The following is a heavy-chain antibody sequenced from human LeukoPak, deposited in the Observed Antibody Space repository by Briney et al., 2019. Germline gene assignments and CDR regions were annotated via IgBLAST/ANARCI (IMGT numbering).Heavy chain of an antibody. Sequence: SETVSLTCTVYGGSISSYYWSWVRQPPGKGLEWIGYIYYSGSTNYNPSLKSRVTISVDTSKNQFSLKLTSVTAADTAVYFCARGGYYGSGNDFRFDPWGQGTLVTVSS. D-gene: IGHD3-10*01. J-gene: IGHJ5*02. CDR1: GGSISSYY. V-gene: IGHV4-59*01. CDR2: IYYSGST. CDR3: ARGGYYGSGNDFRFDP.